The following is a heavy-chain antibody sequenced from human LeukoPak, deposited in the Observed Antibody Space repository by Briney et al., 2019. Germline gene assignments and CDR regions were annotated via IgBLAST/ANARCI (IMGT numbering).Heavy chain of an antibody. D-gene: IGHD3-22*01. CDR2: INPSGGST. V-gene: IGHV1-46*01. J-gene: IGHJ4*02. Sequence: PAASVKVSCKASGYTFTGYYMHWVRQAPGQGLEWMGIINPSGGSTSYAQKLQGRVTMTTDTSTSTAYMKLRSLRSDDTAVYYCRLSSGYYQWYFDYWGQGTLVTVSS. CDR1: GYTFTGYY. CDR3: RLSSGYYQWYFDY.